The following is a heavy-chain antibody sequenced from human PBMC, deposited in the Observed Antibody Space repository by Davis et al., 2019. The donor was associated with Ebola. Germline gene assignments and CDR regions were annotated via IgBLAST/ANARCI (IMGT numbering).Heavy chain of an antibody. CDR3: AKGTRDY. J-gene: IGHJ4*02. Sequence: GGSLRLSCVASGFTVSSDYMSWVRQAPGKGLEWVSVIYSGGSTYYADSVKGRFTTFRDNPKNTLYLQMNSLRADDTAVYYCAKGTRDYWGQGTLVTVSS. CDR2: IYSGGST. V-gene: IGHV3-53*01. CDR1: GFTVSSDY.